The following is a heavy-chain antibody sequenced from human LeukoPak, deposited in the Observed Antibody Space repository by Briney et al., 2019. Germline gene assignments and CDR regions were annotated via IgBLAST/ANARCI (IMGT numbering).Heavy chain of an antibody. V-gene: IGHV3-30-3*01. Sequence: GRALRLSCAASGFTFSRSAMHWVRQAPGKGLEWVALISNDGSTINYVDSVKGRFTISRDNSKNTLYLQMDSLRAEDTAVYYCSRSSIHLWCYFDCWGQGTLVTVSS. CDR3: SRSSIHLWCYFDC. CDR2: ISNDGSTI. J-gene: IGHJ4*02. D-gene: IGHD5-18*01. CDR1: GFTFSRSA.